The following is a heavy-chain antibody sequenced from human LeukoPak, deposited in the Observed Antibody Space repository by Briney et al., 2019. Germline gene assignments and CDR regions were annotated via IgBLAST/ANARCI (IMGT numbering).Heavy chain of an antibody. D-gene: IGHD4-17*01. V-gene: IGHV3-7*01. CDR3: ARELRALYYGMDV. Sequence: GGSLRLSCAASGFTFSSYWMSWVRQAPGKGLEWVANIKQDGSEKYYVDSVKGRFTISRDNAKNSLYLQMNSLRAEDTAVYYCARELRALYYGMDVWGQGTTVTVSS. CDR2: IKQDGSEK. J-gene: IGHJ6*02. CDR1: GFTFSSYW.